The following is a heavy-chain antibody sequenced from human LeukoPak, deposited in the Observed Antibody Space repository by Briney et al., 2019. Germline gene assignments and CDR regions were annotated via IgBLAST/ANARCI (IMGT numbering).Heavy chain of an antibody. CDR3: VRRHDY. CDR1: GFDVNDNF. CDR2: IYASGGA. V-gene: IGHV3-53*01. J-gene: IGHJ4*02. Sequence: PGGSMRLACVASGFDVNDNFMLGIRQVPGQGLEWISIIYASGGAFHSESVKGRFSAFRDTSKNTIFLQMNNLRAADTAIYYCVRRHDYWGQGTLVTVSS.